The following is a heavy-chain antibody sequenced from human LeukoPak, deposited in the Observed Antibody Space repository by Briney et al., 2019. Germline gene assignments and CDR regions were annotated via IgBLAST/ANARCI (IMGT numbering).Heavy chain of an antibody. V-gene: IGHV4-39*01. CDR3: ASHGGYSYGYFHYYYMDV. J-gene: IGHJ6*03. CDR1: GGSISSSSYY. D-gene: IGHD5-18*01. Sequence: SETLSLTCTVSGGSISSSSYYWGWIRQPPGKGLEWIGCIYYSGSTYHNPSLKSRVTISVDRSKKQFSLKLSSVTAADTAVYYCASHGGYSYGYFHYYYMDVWGKGTTVTVSS. CDR2: IYYSGST.